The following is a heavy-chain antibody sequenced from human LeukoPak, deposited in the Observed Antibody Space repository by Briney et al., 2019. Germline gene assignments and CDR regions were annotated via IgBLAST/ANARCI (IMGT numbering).Heavy chain of an antibody. CDR2: IYYSGST. Sequence: SETLSLTCSVSGGSISNYYWGWIRQPPGKGLEWIGYIYYSGSTNYNPSLKSRVTISVDTSKNQFSLKLSSVTAADTAVYYCASLPHYDILTGYYVMDVWGQGTTVTVSS. J-gene: IGHJ6*02. V-gene: IGHV4-59*01. CDR3: ASLPHYDILTGYYVMDV. CDR1: GGSISNYY. D-gene: IGHD3-9*01.